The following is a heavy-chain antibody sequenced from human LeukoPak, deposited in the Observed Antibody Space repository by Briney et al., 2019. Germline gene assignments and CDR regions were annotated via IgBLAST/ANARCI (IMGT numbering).Heavy chain of an antibody. CDR3: ARSRRCSSTSCSNWFDP. V-gene: IGHV1-2*06. J-gene: IGHJ5*02. CDR1: GYTFTGYH. D-gene: IGHD2-2*01. CDR2: INPNSGGT. Sequence: ASVKVSCKASGYTFTGYHMHWVRQAPGQGLEWMGRINPNSGGTNYAQKFQGRVTMTRDTSISTAYMELSRLRSDDTAVYYCARSRRCSSTSCSNWFDPWGQGTLVTVSS.